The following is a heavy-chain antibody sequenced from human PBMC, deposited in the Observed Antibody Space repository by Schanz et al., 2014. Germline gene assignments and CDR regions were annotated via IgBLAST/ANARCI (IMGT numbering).Heavy chain of an antibody. V-gene: IGHV1-69*08. CDR3: ARDFSAYVGNYFDY. D-gene: IGHD5-12*01. CDR1: GGTFSSYT. J-gene: IGHJ4*02. CDR2: IISILGIP. Sequence: QVQLVQSGAEVKKPGSSVKVSCKASGGTFSSYTISWVRQAPGQGLEWMGRIISILGIPNYAQKFQGRVTVTADKSTSTACMELASLRFDDTAVYYCARDFSAYVGNYFDYWGQGTLVTVSS.